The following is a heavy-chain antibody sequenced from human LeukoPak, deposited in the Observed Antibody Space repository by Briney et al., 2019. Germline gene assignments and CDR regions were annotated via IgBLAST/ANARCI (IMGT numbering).Heavy chain of an antibody. V-gene: IGHV4-61*02. CDR3: ARGYRDYGGFDGFDI. J-gene: IGHJ3*02. D-gene: IGHD4-23*01. CDR2: IYTSGST. CDR1: GGSISSGSYY. Sequence: SQTLSLTCTVSGGSISSGSYYWSWIRQPAGKGLEWIGRIYTSGSTNYNPSLKSRVTISVDTSKNQFSLKLSSVTAADTAVYYCARGYRDYGGFDGFDIWGQGTVVTVSS.